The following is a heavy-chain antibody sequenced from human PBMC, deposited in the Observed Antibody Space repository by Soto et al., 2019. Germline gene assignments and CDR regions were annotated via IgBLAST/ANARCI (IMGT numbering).Heavy chain of an antibody. CDR3: ARSLRKSVVVTAITLPPGI. CDR2: IIPIFGTA. J-gene: IGHJ3*01. CDR1: GGTFSSYA. D-gene: IGHD2-21*02. V-gene: IGHV1-69*13. Sequence: SVKVSCTASGGTFSSYAISWVRQAPGQGLEWMGGIIPIFGTANYAQKFQGRVTITADESTSTAYMELSSLRSEDTAVYYCARSLRKSVVVTAITLPPGIWSPGTMVTV.